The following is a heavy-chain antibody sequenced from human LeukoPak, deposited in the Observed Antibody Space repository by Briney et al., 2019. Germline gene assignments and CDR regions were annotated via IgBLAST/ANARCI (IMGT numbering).Heavy chain of an antibody. CDR2: ISAYNGNT. D-gene: IGHD6-13*01. CDR1: GYTFTSYG. J-gene: IGHJ5*02. Sequence: ATVEVSCKASGYTFTSYGISWVRQAPGQGLEWMGWISAYNGNTNYAQKLQGRVTMTTDTSTSTAYMELRSLRSDDTAVYYCARDPRQRSSRPNWFDPWGQGTLVTVSS. CDR3: ARDPRQRSSRPNWFDP. V-gene: IGHV1-18*01.